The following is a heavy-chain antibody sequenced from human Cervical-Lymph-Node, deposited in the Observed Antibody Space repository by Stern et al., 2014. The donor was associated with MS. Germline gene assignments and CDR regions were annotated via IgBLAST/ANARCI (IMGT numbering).Heavy chain of an antibody. CDR1: GFSLSTSGLG. J-gene: IGHJ4*02. CDR3: AHRTAGPFDY. Sequence: QITLKESGPALVKPTQTLTLTCTFSGFSLSTSGLGVGWIRQPPGEALEWLDYIYWDDQKRYSPSLKSRLTITKDTSKNQVVLTLTNVDPVYTATYYCAHRTAGPFDYWGQGTLVTVSS. CDR2: IYWDDQK. V-gene: IGHV2-5*02.